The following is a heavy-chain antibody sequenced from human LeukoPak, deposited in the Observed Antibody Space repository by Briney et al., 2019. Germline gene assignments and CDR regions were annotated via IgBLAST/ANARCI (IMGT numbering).Heavy chain of an antibody. V-gene: IGHV1-18*01. Sequence: ASVKVSCKASGYTFTSYGISWVRQAPGQGLEWMGWISAYNGNTNYAQKLQGRVTMTTDTSTSTAYMELRSLRSDDTAVYYCARDREVTAILNYYYYGMDVWGQGTTVTVSS. D-gene: IGHD2-21*02. CDR2: ISAYNGNT. CDR1: GYTFTSYG. J-gene: IGHJ6*02. CDR3: ARDREVTAILNYYYYGMDV.